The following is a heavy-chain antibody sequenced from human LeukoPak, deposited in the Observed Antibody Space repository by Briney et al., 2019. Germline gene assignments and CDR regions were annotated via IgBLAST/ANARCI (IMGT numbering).Heavy chain of an antibody. D-gene: IGHD1-26*01. CDR3: ARGFSGSYHPSFDY. V-gene: IGHV4-4*02. J-gene: IGHJ4*02. CDR2: IYHSGST. Sequence: PSGTLSLTCAVSGGSVTSSNWWSWVRQPPGKGLEWIGEIYHSGSTDYSPSLKSRVTISVDRSSNQFSLKLSSVTAADTAVYYCARGFSGSYHPSFDYWGQGTLVTVTS. CDR1: GGSVTSSNW.